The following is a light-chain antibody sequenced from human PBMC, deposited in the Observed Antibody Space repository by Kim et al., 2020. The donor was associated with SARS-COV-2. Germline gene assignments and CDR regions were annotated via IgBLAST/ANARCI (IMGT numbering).Light chain of an antibody. CDR3: QEWDSSTYV. J-gene: IGLJ1*01. CDR2: QDS. Sequence: SYELTQPPSVSVSPGQTASITCSGDKLGDKYACWYQQKPGQSPVLVIYQDSKRPSGIPERFSGSNSGNTATLTISGTQAMDEADYYCQEWDSSTYVFGNG. V-gene: IGLV3-1*01. CDR1: KLGDKY.